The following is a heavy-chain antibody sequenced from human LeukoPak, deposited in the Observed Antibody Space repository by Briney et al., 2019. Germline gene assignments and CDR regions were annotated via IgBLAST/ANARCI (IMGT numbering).Heavy chain of an antibody. J-gene: IGHJ1*01. Sequence: PGGSLRLSCAASGFTFSSYSMNWVRQAPGEGLEWVSSISSSSTYIYYADSVKGRFTISRDNAKNSLYLQMNSLRADDTAIYYCARESRSVVTRYFQHWGQGTLVTVSS. CDR1: GFTFSSYS. V-gene: IGHV3-21*01. CDR3: ARESRSVVTRYFQH. CDR2: ISSSSTYI. D-gene: IGHD4-23*01.